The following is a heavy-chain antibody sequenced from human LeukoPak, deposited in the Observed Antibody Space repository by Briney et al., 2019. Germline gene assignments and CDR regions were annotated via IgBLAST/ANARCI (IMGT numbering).Heavy chain of an antibody. V-gene: IGHV3-11*06. CDR1: GFTFSDYY. Sequence: GGSLRLSCAASGFTFSDYYMSWIRQAPGKGLEWVSSISSSSSYIYYADSVKGRFTISRDNAKNSLYLQMNSLRAEDTAVYYCARDFYDIWSGYYTHFDYWGQGTLVTVSS. J-gene: IGHJ4*02. D-gene: IGHD3-3*01. CDR2: ISSSSSYI. CDR3: ARDFYDIWSGYYTHFDY.